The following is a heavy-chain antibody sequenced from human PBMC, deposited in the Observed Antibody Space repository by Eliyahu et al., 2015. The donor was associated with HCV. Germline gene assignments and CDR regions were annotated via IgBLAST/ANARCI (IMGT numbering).Heavy chain of an antibody. J-gene: IGHJ3*02. Sequence: EQLVESGGDLVQPGRSLRLSCAASGFXFNDYAMHWXRLAXGKGLGLVSGISWTSGHIIYADSVRGRFTISRDNAKNSLYLQMNSLRPEDTALYYCARRSSQYAFDIWGQGSMVIVSS. CDR3: ARRSSQYAFDI. D-gene: IGHD6-13*01. V-gene: IGHV3-9*01. CDR1: GFXFNDYA. CDR2: ISWTSGHI.